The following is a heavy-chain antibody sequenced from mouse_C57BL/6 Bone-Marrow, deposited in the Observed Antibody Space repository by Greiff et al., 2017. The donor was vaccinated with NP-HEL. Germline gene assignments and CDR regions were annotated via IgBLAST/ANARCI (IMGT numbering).Heavy chain of an antibody. D-gene: IGHD3-2*02. Sequence: QVQLQQPGAELVRPGTSVKLSCKASGYTFTSYWMHWVKQRPGQGLEWIGVIDPSDSYTNYNQKFKGKATLTVDTSSSTAYMQLSSLTSEDSAVYYCARGHRQLRLRVAYGGQGTLVTVSA. V-gene: IGHV1-59*01. J-gene: IGHJ3*01. CDR2: IDPSDSYT. CDR1: GYTFTSYW. CDR3: ARGHRQLRLRVAY.